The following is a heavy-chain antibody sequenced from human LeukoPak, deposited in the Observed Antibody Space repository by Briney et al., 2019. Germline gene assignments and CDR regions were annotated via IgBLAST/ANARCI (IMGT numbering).Heavy chain of an antibody. Sequence: QPGGSLRLSCAASGFTFSSYGMHWVRQAPGKGLEWVAVISYDGSNKYYADSVKGRFTISRDNSKNTLYLQMNSLRAEDTAVYYCAKDMGDGYNPGRFDYWGQGTLVTVSS. CDR2: ISYDGSNK. V-gene: IGHV3-30*18. D-gene: IGHD5-24*01. CDR1: GFTFSSYG. CDR3: AKDMGDGYNPGRFDY. J-gene: IGHJ4*02.